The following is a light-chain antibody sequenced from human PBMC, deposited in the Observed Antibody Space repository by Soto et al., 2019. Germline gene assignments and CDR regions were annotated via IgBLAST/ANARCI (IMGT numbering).Light chain of an antibody. Sequence: QSVLTQSSSASASLGSSVKLTCTLNSGHSSYIIAWHQQQPGKAPRYLMKLEGSGSYNKGSGVPDRFSGSSSGADRYLTISNLQFEDEADYYCETCDSNTHGVFGAGTQLTVL. J-gene: IGLJ3*02. CDR2: LEGSGSY. V-gene: IGLV4-60*02. CDR3: ETCDSNTHGV. CDR1: SGHSSYI.